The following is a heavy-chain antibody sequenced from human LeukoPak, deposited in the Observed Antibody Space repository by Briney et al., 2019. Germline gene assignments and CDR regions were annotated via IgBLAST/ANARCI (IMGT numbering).Heavy chain of an antibody. CDR2: IIPIFGTA. Sequence: ASMTVSCTASGGTFSSYAISWVRQAPGQGLEWMGGIIPIFGTANYAQKFQGRVTITADESTSTAYMELSSLRSEDTAVYYCARDPSGSFVYYFDYWGQGTLVTVSS. CDR1: GGTFSSYA. D-gene: IGHD1-26*01. J-gene: IGHJ4*02. V-gene: IGHV1-69*13. CDR3: ARDPSGSFVYYFDY.